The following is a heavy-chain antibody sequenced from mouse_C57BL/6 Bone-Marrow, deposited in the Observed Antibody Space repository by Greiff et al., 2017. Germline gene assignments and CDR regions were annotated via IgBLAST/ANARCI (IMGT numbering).Heavy chain of an antibody. CDR2: IRSKSNNYTT. V-gene: IGHV10-1*01. D-gene: IGHD1-1*01. CDR3: VRGGYGISYGFDY. Sequence: DVKLVESGGGLVQPKGSLKLSCAASGFSFNTYAMNWVRQAPGKGLEWVARIRSKSNNYTTYYADSVKDRFPISRDDSERMLYLQMKNLKTEDTAMYYCVRGGYGISYGFDYWGQGTTLTVSS. CDR1: GFSFNTYA. J-gene: IGHJ2*01.